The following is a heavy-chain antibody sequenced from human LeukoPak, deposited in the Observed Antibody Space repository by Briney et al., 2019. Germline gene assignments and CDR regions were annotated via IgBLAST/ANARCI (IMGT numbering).Heavy chain of an antibody. D-gene: IGHD3-10*01. CDR1: GGSFSGYY. CDR2: INHSGST. J-gene: IGHJ6*03. V-gene: IGHV4-34*01. CDR3: ARQSGRLRRYYYYYMDV. Sequence: SETLSLTCAVYGGSFSGYYWSWIRQPPGKGLEWIGEINHSGSTNYNPSLKSRVTISVDTSNNQFSLKLSSVTAADTAVYYCARQSGRLRRYYYYYMDVWGKGTTVTVSS.